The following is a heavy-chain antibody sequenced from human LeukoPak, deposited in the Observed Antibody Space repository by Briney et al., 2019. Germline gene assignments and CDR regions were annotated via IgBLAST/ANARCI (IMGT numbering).Heavy chain of an antibody. Sequence: SETLSLTCAVYGGAFSGYYWSWIRQPPGKGLEWFGEINHSGSTNYNPSLKSRVTISVDTSKNQFSLKLNSVTAADTAVYYCARGTQGSYYYYYYMDVWGKGTTVTVSS. V-gene: IGHV4-34*01. CDR1: GGAFSGYY. D-gene: IGHD1-26*01. CDR3: ARGTQGSYYYYYYMDV. CDR2: INHSGST. J-gene: IGHJ6*03.